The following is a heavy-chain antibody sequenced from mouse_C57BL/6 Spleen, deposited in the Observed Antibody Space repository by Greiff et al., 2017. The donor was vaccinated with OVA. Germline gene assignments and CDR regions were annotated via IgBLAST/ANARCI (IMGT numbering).Heavy chain of an antibody. D-gene: IGHD2-2*01. V-gene: IGHV3-6*01. CDR1: GYSITSGYY. Sequence: EVKLQESGPGLVKPSQSLSLTCSVTGYSITSGYYWNWIRQFQGNLLEWMGYISYDGSNNYNPSLKNQISITLDTSKNQFFLKLNAVTTEDTATYYCARAGGYGYPFDYWGQGTTLTVSS. CDR3: ARAGGYGYPFDY. CDR2: ISYDGSN. J-gene: IGHJ2*01.